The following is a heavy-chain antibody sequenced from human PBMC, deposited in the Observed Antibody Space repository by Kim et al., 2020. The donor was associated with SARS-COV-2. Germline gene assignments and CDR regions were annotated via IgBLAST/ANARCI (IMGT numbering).Heavy chain of an antibody. Sequence: GGTNYAQKVQGRVTMTRDTSSSTAYMELSRLRSDDTAVYYCARSAAGPDYWGQGTLVTVSS. CDR2: GGT. CDR3: ARSAAGPDY. J-gene: IGHJ4*02. D-gene: IGHD6-13*01. V-gene: IGHV1-2*02.